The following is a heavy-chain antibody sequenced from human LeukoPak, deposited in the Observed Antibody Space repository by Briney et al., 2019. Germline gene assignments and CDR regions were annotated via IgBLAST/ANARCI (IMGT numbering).Heavy chain of an antibody. V-gene: IGHV3-53*01. D-gene: IGHD1-26*01. CDR2: IYSGGST. CDR3: ATTPGGTLDY. Sequence: PTGGSLRLSCAASGFTVSSNYMSWVRQAPGKGPEWVSVIYSGGSTYYADSVKGRFTISRDNSKNTLYLQMNSLRAEDTAVYYCATTPGGTLDYWGQGTLVTVSS. J-gene: IGHJ4*02. CDR1: GFTVSSNY.